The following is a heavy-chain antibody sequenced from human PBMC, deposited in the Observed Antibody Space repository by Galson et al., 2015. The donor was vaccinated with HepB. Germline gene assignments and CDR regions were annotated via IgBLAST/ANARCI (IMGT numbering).Heavy chain of an antibody. D-gene: IGHD5-18*01. CDR2: ISSSSSYI. V-gene: IGHV3-21*01. J-gene: IGHJ6*02. CDR1: GFTFSSYS. Sequence: ALRLSCAASGFTFSSYSMNWVRQAPGKGLEWVSSISSSSSYIYYADSVKGRFTISRDNAKNSLYLQMNSLRAEDTAVYYCARAVDTAIFVDYGMDVWGQGTTVTVSS. CDR3: ARAVDTAIFVDYGMDV.